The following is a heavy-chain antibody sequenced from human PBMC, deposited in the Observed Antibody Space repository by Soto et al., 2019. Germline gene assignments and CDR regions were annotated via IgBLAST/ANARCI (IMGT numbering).Heavy chain of an antibody. D-gene: IGHD3-10*01. CDR2: ISSSGSTI. Sequence: GGSLRLSCAASGFTFSDYYMSWIRQAPGKGLEWVSYISSSGSTIYYADSVKGRFTISRDNAKNSLYLQMNSLRAEDTAVYYCASSLGGGLLWFGESTTEFDYWGQGTLVTVSS. CDR1: GFTFSDYY. V-gene: IGHV3-11*01. CDR3: ASSLGGGLLWFGESTTEFDY. J-gene: IGHJ4*02.